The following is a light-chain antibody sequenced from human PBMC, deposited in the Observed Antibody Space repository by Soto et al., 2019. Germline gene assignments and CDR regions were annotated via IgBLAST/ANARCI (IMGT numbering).Light chain of an antibody. Sequence: QSALTQPPSASGSPGQSVTISCSGTSSDVGGYNYVSWHQQHPGKALKLMIYEVSKRPSGVPDRFSGSKSGNTASLIVSGLQAEDEADYYCSSYAGSNNFVFGTGTKLTVL. V-gene: IGLV2-8*01. CDR1: SSDVGGYNY. CDR3: SSYAGSNNFV. CDR2: EVS. J-gene: IGLJ1*01.